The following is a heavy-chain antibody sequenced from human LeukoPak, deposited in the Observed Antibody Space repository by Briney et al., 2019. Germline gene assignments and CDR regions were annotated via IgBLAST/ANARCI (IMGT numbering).Heavy chain of an antibody. CDR1: GGTFSSYA. CDR2: IIPIFGTA. CDR3: ASLVGYYYYMDV. V-gene: IGHV1-69*06. D-gene: IGHD2-15*01. J-gene: IGHJ6*03. Sequence: ASVKVSCKASGGTFSSYAISWVRQAPGQGLEWMGGIIPIFGTANYAQKFQGRVTITADKSTSTAYMELSSLRSEDTAVYYCASLVGYYYYMDVWGKGTTVTVSS.